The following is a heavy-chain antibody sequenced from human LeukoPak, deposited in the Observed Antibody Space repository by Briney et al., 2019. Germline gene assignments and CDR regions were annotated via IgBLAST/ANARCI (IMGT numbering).Heavy chain of an antibody. D-gene: IGHD3-22*01. CDR3: ARDPYDSNSYGAFDI. V-gene: IGHV3-7*01. CDR1: GFTSRFSFSDYY. Sequence: PGGSLRLSCAASGFTSRFSFSDYYMSWIRQAPGKGLEWVANIKQDGSEKYYVDSVKGRFTISRDNAKNSLFLQMNSLRAEDTAMYYCARDPYDSNSYGAFDIWGQGTMVTVSS. CDR2: IKQDGSEK. J-gene: IGHJ3*02.